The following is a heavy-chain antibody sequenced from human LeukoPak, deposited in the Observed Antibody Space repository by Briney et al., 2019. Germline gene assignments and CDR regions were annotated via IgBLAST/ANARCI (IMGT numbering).Heavy chain of an antibody. V-gene: IGHV1-69*05. CDR3: ASAPLGKSGYPSY. CDR1: GGTFSSYA. Sequence: ASVKVSCKASGGTFSSYAISWVRQAPGQGLEWMGGIIPIFGTANYAQKFQGRVTITTDESTSTAYMELSSLRSEDTAVYYCASAPLGKSGYPSYWGQGTLVTVSS. J-gene: IGHJ4*02. D-gene: IGHD5-12*01. CDR2: IIPIFGTA.